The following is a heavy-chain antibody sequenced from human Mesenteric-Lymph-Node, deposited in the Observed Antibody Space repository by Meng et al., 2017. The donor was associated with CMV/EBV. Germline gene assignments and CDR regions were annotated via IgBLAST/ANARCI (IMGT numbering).Heavy chain of an antibody. CDR1: GFTFSGSW. V-gene: IGHV3-74*03. CDR3: ARVGAGDSLDI. Sequence: GESLKISCAASGFTFSGSWMHWVRQPPGKGLVWVSYIKTDGSITMYADSVKGRFTISRDNTKNTLYLQMNALRPEDTAVYFCARVGAGDSLDIWGQGTMVTV. D-gene: IGHD3-22*01. J-gene: IGHJ3*02. CDR2: IKTDGSIT.